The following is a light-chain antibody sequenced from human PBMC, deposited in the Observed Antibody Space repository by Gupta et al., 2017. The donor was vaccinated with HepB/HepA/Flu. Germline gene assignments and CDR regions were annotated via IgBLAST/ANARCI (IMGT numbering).Light chain of an antibody. CDR2: RSD. CDR3: AAWDDSLNAVI. V-gene: IGLV1-44*01. CDR1: NSNIRSNT. J-gene: IGLJ2*01. Sequence: QSVLTQPPSPSATPGQTFTLSCSGGNSNIRSNTVNWFQHLPGTAPKLLTYRSDQRPSGIPDRFSGSKSGTSASLVISGLQSEDEAIYYCAAWDDSLNAVIFGGGTKVTVL.